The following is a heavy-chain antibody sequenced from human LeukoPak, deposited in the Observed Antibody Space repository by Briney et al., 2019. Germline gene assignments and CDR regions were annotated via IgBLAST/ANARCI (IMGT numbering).Heavy chain of an antibody. Sequence: PSETLSLTCVVYGGSFSGYYWSWIRQPPGKGLEWIGEITHSGSTNYNPSLKSRVTISVDTSKNQFSLKLSSVTAADTAVYYCARVYSRFYYYYMDVWGKGTTVTVSS. CDR3: ARVYSRFYYYYMDV. CDR2: ITHSGST. CDR1: GGSFSGYY. V-gene: IGHV4-34*01. J-gene: IGHJ6*03. D-gene: IGHD6-13*01.